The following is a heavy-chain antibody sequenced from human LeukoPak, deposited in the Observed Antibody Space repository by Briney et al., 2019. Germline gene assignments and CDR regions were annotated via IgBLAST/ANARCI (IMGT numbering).Heavy chain of an antibody. CDR1: GFTFSSYN. J-gene: IGHJ4*02. Sequence: GGSLRLSCAASGFTFSSYNMNWVRQAPGKGLEWVSYISSNTRVIHYADSVKGRFTISRDNGKNSLFLQMNSLRAEDTAVYYCAGDFLEDTQWGQGTLVTVSS. V-gene: IGHV3-48*01. D-gene: IGHD2-15*01. CDR2: ISSNTRVI. CDR3: AGDFLEDTQ.